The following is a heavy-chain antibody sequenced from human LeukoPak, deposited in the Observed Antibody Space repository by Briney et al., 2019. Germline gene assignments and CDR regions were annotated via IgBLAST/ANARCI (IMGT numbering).Heavy chain of an antibody. V-gene: IGHV3-48*01. J-gene: IGHJ4*02. Sequence: GGSLRLSCAASGFTFSSYSMNWVRQAPGKGLEWVSYISSSSSTIYYADSVKGRFTISRDNAKNSLYLQMNSLRAEDTAVYYCAREACSSTSCYPSDYFDYWGQGTLVTVSS. CDR1: GFTFSSYS. CDR3: AREACSSTSCYPSDYFDY. CDR2: ISSSSSTI. D-gene: IGHD2-2*01.